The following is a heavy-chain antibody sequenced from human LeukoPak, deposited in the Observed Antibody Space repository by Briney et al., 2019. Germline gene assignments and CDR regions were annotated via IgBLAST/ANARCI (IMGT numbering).Heavy chain of an antibody. CDR2: IIPIFGTA. CDR1: GGTLSSYA. Sequence: GASVKVSCKASGGTLSSYAISWVRQAPGQGLEWMGGIIPIFGTANYAQKFQGRVTITADESTSTAYMELSSLRSEDTAVYYCARGYDFWSGYSLWGQGTLVTVSS. CDR3: ARGYDFWSGYSL. D-gene: IGHD3-3*01. V-gene: IGHV1-69*13. J-gene: IGHJ4*02.